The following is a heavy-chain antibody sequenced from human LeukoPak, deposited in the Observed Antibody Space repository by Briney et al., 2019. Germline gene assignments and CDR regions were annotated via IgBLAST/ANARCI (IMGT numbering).Heavy chain of an antibody. V-gene: IGHV3-9*01. J-gene: IGHJ4*02. CDR3: ATVGDSRHPQFDY. D-gene: IGHD6-13*01. CDR2: ISWNSGST. CDR1: GFTFDEYA. Sequence: GGSLRLSCTASGFTFDEYAMHWVRRAPGKGLEWVSGISWNSGSTGYGDSVKGRFTISRDNAKNSLYLQMNSLRPEDTALYYCATVGDSRHPQFDYWGQGTLVTVSS.